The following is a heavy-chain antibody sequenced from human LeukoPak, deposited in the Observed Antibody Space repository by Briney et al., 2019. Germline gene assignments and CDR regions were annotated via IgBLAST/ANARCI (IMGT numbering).Heavy chain of an antibody. D-gene: IGHD3-22*01. CDR2: ISGSGGST. J-gene: IGHJ4*02. CDR3: AKDQYYYDSSGYYVPGGYFDY. V-gene: IGHV3-23*01. Sequence: PGGSLRLSCAASGFTFSSYAMSWVRQAPGKGLEWVSAISGSGGSTYYADSVKGRFTISRDNSKNMLYLQMNSLRAEDTAVYYCAKDQYYYDSSGYYVPGGYFDYWGQGTLVTVSP. CDR1: GFTFSSYA.